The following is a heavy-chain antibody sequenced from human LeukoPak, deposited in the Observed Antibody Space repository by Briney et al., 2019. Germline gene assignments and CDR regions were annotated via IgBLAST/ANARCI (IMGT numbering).Heavy chain of an antibody. CDR1: RFTFSSYE. V-gene: IGHV3-48*03. CDR3: AKAYYYDSSGYYSDYFDY. Sequence: GGSLRLSCAASRFTFSSYEMNWVRQAPGKGLEWVSYISSSGSTIYYADSVKGRFTISRDNAKNSLYLQMNSLRTEDTALYYCAKAYYYDSSGYYSDYFDYWGQGTLVTVSS. J-gene: IGHJ4*02. CDR2: ISSSGSTI. D-gene: IGHD3-22*01.